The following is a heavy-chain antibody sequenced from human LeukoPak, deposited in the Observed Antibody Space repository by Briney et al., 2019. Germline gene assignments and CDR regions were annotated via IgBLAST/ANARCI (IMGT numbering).Heavy chain of an antibody. CDR3: ARSLTIFGVVIGY. Sequence: GGSLRLSCAASGFTFSSYSMNWVRQAPGKGLEWVSYISSSSSTIYYADSVKGRFTISRDNAENSLYLQMNSLRAEDTAVYYCARSLTIFGVVIGYWGQGTLVTVSS. D-gene: IGHD3-3*01. CDR2: ISSSSSTI. V-gene: IGHV3-48*01. CDR1: GFTFSSYS. J-gene: IGHJ4*02.